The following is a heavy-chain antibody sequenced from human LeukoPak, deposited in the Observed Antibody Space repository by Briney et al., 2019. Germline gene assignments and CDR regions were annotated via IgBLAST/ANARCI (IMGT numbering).Heavy chain of an antibody. V-gene: IGHV4-4*07. CDR2: IYTSGST. Sequence: PSETLSLTCTVSGGSISSYYWSWIRQPAGKGLEWIGRIYTSGSTNYNPSLKSRVTMSVDTSKNQFSLKLSSVTAADTAVYYCAKVPQGPYYYYMDVWGKGTTVTVSS. J-gene: IGHJ6*03. CDR3: AKVPQGPYYYYMDV. CDR1: GGSISSYY.